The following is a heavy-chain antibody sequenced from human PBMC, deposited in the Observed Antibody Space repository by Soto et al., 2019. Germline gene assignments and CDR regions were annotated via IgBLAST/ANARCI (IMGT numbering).Heavy chain of an antibody. CDR2: IYSSGST. V-gene: IGHV4-4*07. Sequence: SETLSLTCTVSGGSINNFYWNWIRQPAGKGLEWIGRIYSSGSTNYNPSFRSRVTMSVDTSKNQLSLRLNSVTAADTAVYYCARSSHKESWFDPWGQGTVVTVSS. D-gene: IGHD2-15*01. J-gene: IGHJ5*02. CDR1: GGSINNFY. CDR3: ARSSHKESWFDP.